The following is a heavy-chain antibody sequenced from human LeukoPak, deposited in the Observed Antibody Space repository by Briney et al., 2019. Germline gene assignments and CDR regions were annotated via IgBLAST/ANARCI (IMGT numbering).Heavy chain of an antibody. Sequence: PSETLSLTCAVSGGSISSSNWWSWVRQPPGKGLEWIGEIYHSGSTNYNPSLKSRVTISVDKSKNQFSLKLSSVTAADTAVYYCARVGAPYYYYYYMDVWGKGTTVTISS. V-gene: IGHV4-4*02. CDR2: IYHSGST. CDR3: ARVGAPYYYYYYMDV. D-gene: IGHD1-26*01. CDR1: GGSISSSNW. J-gene: IGHJ6*03.